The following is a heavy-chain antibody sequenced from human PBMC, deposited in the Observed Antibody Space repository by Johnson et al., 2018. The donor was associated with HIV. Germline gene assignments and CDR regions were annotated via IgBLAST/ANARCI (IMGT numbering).Heavy chain of an antibody. CDR2: IKQDGSEK. V-gene: IGHV3-7*01. Sequence: VQLVESGGGLVQPGGSLRLSCAASGFTFSSYWMSWVRQAPGKGLEWVANIKQDGSEKYYVDSMKGRFTISRDNAKNSLYLQMNSLRAEDTAVYYCARAGLTYYDDSSGYYWGAFDIWGQGTMVTVAS. CDR3: ARAGLTYYDDSSGYYWGAFDI. CDR1: GFTFSSYW. J-gene: IGHJ3*02. D-gene: IGHD3-22*01.